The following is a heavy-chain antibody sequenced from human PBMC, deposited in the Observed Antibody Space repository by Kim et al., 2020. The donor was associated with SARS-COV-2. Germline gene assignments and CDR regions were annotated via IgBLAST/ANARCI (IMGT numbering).Heavy chain of an antibody. CDR3: AKDAVVVDTAHFDY. CDR2: ISYDASNK. D-gene: IGHD5-18*01. J-gene: IGHJ4*02. CDR1: GFTFSSYG. V-gene: IGHV3-30*18. Sequence: GGSLRLSCEASGFTFSSYGMHWVRQAPGKGLEWVAVISYDASNKYYADSVKGRFTISRDNSKNTLYLQMNSLRAEDTAVYYCAKDAVVVDTAHFDYWGQGTLFTVSS.